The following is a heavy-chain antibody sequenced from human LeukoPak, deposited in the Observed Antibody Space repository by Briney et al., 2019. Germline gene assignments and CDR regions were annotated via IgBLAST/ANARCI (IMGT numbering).Heavy chain of an antibody. CDR1: GGSFSGYY. CDR3: ARGRGGSSWPLYYYGMDV. D-gene: IGHD6-13*01. CDR2: XXXSGST. J-gene: IGHJ6*02. V-gene: IGHV4-34*01. Sequence: SETLSLTCAVYGGSFSGYYWSWIRQPXXXXXXXXXXXXXSGSTNYNPSLKSRVTISVDTSKNQFSLKLSSVTAADTAVYYCARGRGGSSWPLYYYGMDVWGQGTTVTVSS.